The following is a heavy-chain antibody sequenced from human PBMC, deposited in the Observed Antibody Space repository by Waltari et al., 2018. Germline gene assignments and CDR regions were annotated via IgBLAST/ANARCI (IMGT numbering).Heavy chain of an antibody. V-gene: IGHV4-34*01. CDR2: INHSGST. J-gene: IGHJ4*02. CDR1: GGSFSGYY. D-gene: IGHD3-22*01. CDR3: ARAGKSEYYDSSGYSFDY. Sequence: QVQLQQWGAGLLKPSETLSLTCAVYGGSFSGYYWSWIRQPSGQGLEWIGEINHSGSTNYNPSLKRRVTISVDTSKNQFSLKLSSGTAADTAVYYCARAGKSEYYDSSGYSFDYWGQGTLVTVSS.